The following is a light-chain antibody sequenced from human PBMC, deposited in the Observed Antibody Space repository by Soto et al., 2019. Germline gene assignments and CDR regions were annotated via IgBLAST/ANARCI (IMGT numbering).Light chain of an antibody. CDR3: QQFRSSSYT. CDR1: QSVSRNF. J-gene: IGKJ2*01. Sequence: EIVLTQSPGTLSLSPGERATLSCGASQSVSRNFLAWYQQKPGQAPRLLIYGASNRATGIPDRFSGSGSGTDFTLNISRLQPEDFAVYYCQQFRSSSYTFGQGTKLDIK. CDR2: GAS. V-gene: IGKV3-20*01.